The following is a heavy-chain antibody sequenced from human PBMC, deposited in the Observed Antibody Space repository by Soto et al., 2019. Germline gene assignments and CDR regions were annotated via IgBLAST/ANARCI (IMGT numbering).Heavy chain of an antibody. CDR3: ATLYRRFFAGFLRRYYYSVMDV. V-gene: IGHV3-15*07. CDR1: GFTFSNAW. J-gene: IGHJ6*02. Sequence: PGGSLRLSCAASGFTFSNAWMNWVRQAPGKGLEWVGRIKSKTDGGTTDYAAAVKGRFTISRDDSKNTLYLQMNSLKTEDTAVYYCATLYRRFFAGFLRRYYYSVMDVWGQGTTVTVSS. D-gene: IGHD3-9*01. CDR2: IKSKTDGGTT.